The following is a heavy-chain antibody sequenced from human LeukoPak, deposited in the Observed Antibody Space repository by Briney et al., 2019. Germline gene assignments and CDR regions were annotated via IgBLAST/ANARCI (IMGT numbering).Heavy chain of an antibody. Sequence: PGRSLRLSCAASGFTFSSYAMHWVRQAPGKGLEWVAVISYDGSNKYYADSVKGRFTISRDNSKNTLYLQMNSLRAEDTAVYYCARDTRGDWYYFDYWGQGTLVTVSP. V-gene: IGHV3-30*04. D-gene: IGHD2-21*02. CDR1: GFTFSSYA. CDR2: ISYDGSNK. J-gene: IGHJ4*02. CDR3: ARDTRGDWYYFDY.